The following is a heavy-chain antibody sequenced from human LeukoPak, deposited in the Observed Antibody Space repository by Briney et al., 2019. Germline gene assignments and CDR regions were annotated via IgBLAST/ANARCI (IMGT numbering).Heavy chain of an antibody. J-gene: IGHJ4*02. Sequence: PGGSLRLSCAASGFSFGSYGIHWVRQAPGKGLEWVAVISHEGSKTYYADSVKGRFTISRDISNNTLYLQMNSLRPEDTAVYYCAKEALFRGVHGNYFDYWGQGTLVTVSS. V-gene: IGHV3-30*18. CDR3: AKEALFRGVHGNYFDY. D-gene: IGHD3-10*01. CDR1: GFSFGSYG. CDR2: ISHEGSKT.